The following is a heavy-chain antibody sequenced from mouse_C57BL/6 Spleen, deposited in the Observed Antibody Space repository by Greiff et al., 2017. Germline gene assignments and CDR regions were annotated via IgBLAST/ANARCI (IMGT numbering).Heavy chain of an antibody. CDR3: ASYGSSYWYFDV. D-gene: IGHD1-1*01. V-gene: IGHV5-6*01. CDR2: ISSGGSYT. CDR1: GFTFSSYG. Sequence: EVQLQQSGGDLVKPGGSLKLSCAASGFTFSSYGMSWVRQTPDKRLEWVATISSGGSYTYYPDSVKGRFTISRDNAKNTLYLQMSSLKSEDTAMYYCASYGSSYWYFDVWGTGTTVTVSS. J-gene: IGHJ1*03.